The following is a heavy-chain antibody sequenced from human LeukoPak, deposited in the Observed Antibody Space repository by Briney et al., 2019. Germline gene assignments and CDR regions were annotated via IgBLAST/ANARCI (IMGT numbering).Heavy chain of an antibody. V-gene: IGHV3-23*01. CDR2: ISGGGGST. D-gene: IGHD2-15*01. Sequence: GGSLRLSCAASGFTFSSYAMSWVRQAPGKGLERVSAISGGGGSTYYADSVKGRFTISRDNSKNTLYLQMNSLRAEDTAVYYCAKEGDIVVVVAATAPNWFHPWGQGTLVTVSS. J-gene: IGHJ5*02. CDR3: AKEGDIVVVVAATAPNWFHP. CDR1: GFTFSSYA.